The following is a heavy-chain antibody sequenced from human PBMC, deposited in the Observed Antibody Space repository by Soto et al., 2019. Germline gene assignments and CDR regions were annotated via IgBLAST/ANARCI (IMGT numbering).Heavy chain of an antibody. CDR2: IYYSGST. J-gene: IGHJ4*02. V-gene: IGHV4-59*08. CDR3: ARRYGPGFDY. CDR1: GGSISSYY. D-gene: IGHD4-17*01. Sequence: LSLTCTVSGGSISSYYWSWIRQPPGKGLEWIGYIYYSGSTNYNPSLKSRVTISVDTSKNQFSLKLSSVTAADTAVYYCARRYGPGFDYWGQGTLVTVSS.